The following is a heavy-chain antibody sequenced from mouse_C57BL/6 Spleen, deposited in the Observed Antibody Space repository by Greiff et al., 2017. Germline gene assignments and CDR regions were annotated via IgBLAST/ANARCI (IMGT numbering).Heavy chain of an antibody. CDR1: GYTFTSYW. J-gene: IGHJ4*01. Sequence: QVQLKQSGAELVMPGASVKLSCKASGYTFTSYWMHWVKQRPGQGLEWIGEIDPSDSYTNYNQKFKGKSTLTVDKSSSTAYMQLSSLTSEDSAVYYCARRGITTVVGAMDYWGQGTSVTVSS. CDR2: IDPSDSYT. D-gene: IGHD1-1*01. CDR3: ARRGITTVVGAMDY. V-gene: IGHV1-69*01.